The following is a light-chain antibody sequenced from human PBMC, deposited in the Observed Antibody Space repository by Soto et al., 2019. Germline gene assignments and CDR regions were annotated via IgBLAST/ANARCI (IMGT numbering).Light chain of an antibody. Sequence: EIVLTQSPATLSLSPGERATLSCRASQSVGSHLAWYQQKPGQAPRLLIYDASNRATGTPARFSGSGSGTDFTLTISSLEPEDSSVYYCQQRINWLTFGGGTKVEIK. J-gene: IGKJ4*01. CDR3: QQRINWLT. V-gene: IGKV3-11*01. CDR1: QSVGSH. CDR2: DAS.